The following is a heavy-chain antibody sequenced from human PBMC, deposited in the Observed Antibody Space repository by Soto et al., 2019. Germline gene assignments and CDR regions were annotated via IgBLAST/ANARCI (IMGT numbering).Heavy chain of an antibody. CDR3: AREGSYSAYNFAHGIQLWSFDF. J-gene: IGHJ4*02. Sequence: SESLSLTCTVSGGSINTFYWSWVRQPAGKGLEWIGRIFSSGSTSFNPSLESRVAMSVDTSKNHFSLNLSSVTAADMAVYYCAREGSYSAYNFAHGIQLWSFDFWGQGALVTVSS. CDR2: IFSSGST. V-gene: IGHV4-4*07. D-gene: IGHD5-12*01. CDR1: GGSINTFY.